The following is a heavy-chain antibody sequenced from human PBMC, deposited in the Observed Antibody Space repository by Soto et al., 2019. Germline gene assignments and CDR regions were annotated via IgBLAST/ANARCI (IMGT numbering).Heavy chain of an antibody. Sequence: ASVKVSCKASGYTFTSYGISWVRQAPGQGLEWMGWISAYNGNTNYAQKLQGRVTMTTDTSTSTAYMELRSLRSDDTAVYYYAIDKWAQWLVYKVAFDIWGQGTMVTVSS. CDR1: GYTFTSYG. CDR3: AIDKWAQWLVYKVAFDI. V-gene: IGHV1-18*01. J-gene: IGHJ3*02. CDR2: ISAYNGNT. D-gene: IGHD6-19*01.